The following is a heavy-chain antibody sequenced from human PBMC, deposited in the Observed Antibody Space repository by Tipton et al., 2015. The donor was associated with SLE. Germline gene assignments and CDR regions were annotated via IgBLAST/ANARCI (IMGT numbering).Heavy chain of an antibody. CDR1: GDSISSGCHY. D-gene: IGHD5-24*01. CDR2: VVYTGNT. Sequence: TLSLTCIVSGDSISSGCHYWNWIRQPAGKELEWIGRVVYTGNTNYNPSLKSRVTISIDTAKNQFSLKLSSVTAADTAVYYCAREEGDDSNWGWLNPWGHGTLVSVSS. V-gene: IGHV4-61*02. CDR3: AREEGDDSNWGWLNP. J-gene: IGHJ5*02.